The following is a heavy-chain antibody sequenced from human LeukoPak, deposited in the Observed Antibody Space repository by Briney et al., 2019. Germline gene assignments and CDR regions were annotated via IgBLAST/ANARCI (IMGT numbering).Heavy chain of an antibody. V-gene: IGHV4-39*07. CDR1: GGSISSSSYY. J-gene: IGHJ5*02. CDR2: INHSGST. CDR3: ASLHATRSAQRVLPAVNWFDP. D-gene: IGHD2-2*01. Sequence: SETLPLTCTVSGGSISSSSYYWGWIRQPPGKGLEWIGEINHSGSTNYNPSLKSRVTISVDTSKNQFSLKLSSVTAADTAVYYCASLHATRSAQRVLPAVNWFDPWGQGTLVTVSS.